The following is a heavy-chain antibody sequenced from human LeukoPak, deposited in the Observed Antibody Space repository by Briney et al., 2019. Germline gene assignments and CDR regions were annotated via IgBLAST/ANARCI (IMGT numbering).Heavy chain of an antibody. Sequence: SGTLSLTCSVSGDSTTSYYWGWIRQSPGKGPEWLGYVYKSGLFDYNSSLRGRVTMSIDRSKTQFSLRLRSVTAADTAIYYCARHSATVTPSDAFDIWGQGTMVTVSS. CDR2: VYKSGLF. CDR1: GDSTTSYY. V-gene: IGHV4-59*01. CDR3: ARHSATVTPSDAFDI. J-gene: IGHJ3*02. D-gene: IGHD4-17*01.